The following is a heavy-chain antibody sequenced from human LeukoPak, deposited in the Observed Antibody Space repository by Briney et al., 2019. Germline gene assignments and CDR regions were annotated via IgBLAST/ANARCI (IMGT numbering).Heavy chain of an antibody. CDR2: ISSSGSTI. Sequence: PGGSLRLSCAASGFTFSSYEMNWVRQAPGKGLEWVSYISSSGSTIYYADSVKGRFTISRDNAKNSLYLQMNSLRAEDTAVYYCATRRYFDWLNAFDIWGQGTMVTVS. CDR3: ATRRYFDWLNAFDI. J-gene: IGHJ3*02. CDR1: GFTFSSYE. D-gene: IGHD3-9*01. V-gene: IGHV3-48*03.